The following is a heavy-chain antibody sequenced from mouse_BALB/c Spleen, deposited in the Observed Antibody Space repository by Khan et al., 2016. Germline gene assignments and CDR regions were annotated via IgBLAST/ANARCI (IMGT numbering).Heavy chain of an antibody. CDR1: GYTFTDYS. D-gene: IGHD1-1*01. V-gene: IGHV9-2-1*01. Sequence: QIQLVQSGPELKKPGETVKISCKASGYTFTDYSMHWVKQGPGKGLKWMGWINTETGEPTYADDFKGRFAFSLDTSSSTAYLQLNNLTNDDTATYYCARSTPVAFAYWGQGTLVTVSA. CDR2: INTETGEP. CDR3: ARSTPVAFAY. J-gene: IGHJ3*01.